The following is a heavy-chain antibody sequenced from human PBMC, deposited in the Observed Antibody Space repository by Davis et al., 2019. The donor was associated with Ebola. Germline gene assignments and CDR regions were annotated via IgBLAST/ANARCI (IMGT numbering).Heavy chain of an antibody. J-gene: IGHJ6*02. D-gene: IGHD4-11*01. CDR1: GFTFSSYE. Sequence: GESLKISCAASGFTFSSYEMNWVRQAPGKGLEWVSYISSSGSTIYYADSVKGRFTISRDNAKNSLYLQMNSLRAEDTAVYYCARETGVTNSYYYGMDVWGQGTTVTVSS. V-gene: IGHV3-48*03. CDR2: ISSSGSTI. CDR3: ARETGVTNSYYYGMDV.